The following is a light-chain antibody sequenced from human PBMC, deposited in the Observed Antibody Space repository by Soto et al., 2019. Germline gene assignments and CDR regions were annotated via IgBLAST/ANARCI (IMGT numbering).Light chain of an antibody. CDR3: QQYNNWPYT. Sequence: EIVMTQSPATLSVSPGERATLSCRARQSVSSNLAWYQQKPGQAPRLLIYGASTRATGIPASFSGSGSGTEFTLTISSLQSEDFAFYYCQQYNNWPYTFGQGTKLEIK. J-gene: IGKJ2*01. CDR1: QSVSSN. CDR2: GAS. V-gene: IGKV3-15*01.